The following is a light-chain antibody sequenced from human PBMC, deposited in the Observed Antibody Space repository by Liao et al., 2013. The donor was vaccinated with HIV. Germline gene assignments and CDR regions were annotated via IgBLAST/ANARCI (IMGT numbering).Light chain of an antibody. J-gene: IGLJ2*01. CDR2: QDS. CDR1: KLGDKY. V-gene: IGLV3-1*01. Sequence: SYELTQPPSVSVSPGQTASITCSGDKLGDKYACWYQQKPGQSPVLVIYQDSKRPSGIPERFSGSSSGTTVTLTISGVQAEDEADYYCQVWDRSGDRVLFGGGTKLTVL. CDR3: QVWDRSGDRVL.